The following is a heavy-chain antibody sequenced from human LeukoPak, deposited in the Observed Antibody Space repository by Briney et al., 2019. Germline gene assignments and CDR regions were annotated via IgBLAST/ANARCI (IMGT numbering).Heavy chain of an antibody. Sequence: GGSLRLSCAASGFNISNYWMTWVRQAPGKGLQWVANIKEDGGQKYYVDSVKGRFTISRDNPKNSLYLRLSRLRAEDTAVYFCARVSTHYDLDFFDFWGQGTLLTVSS. D-gene: IGHD5-12*01. J-gene: IGHJ4*02. CDR3: ARVSTHYDLDFFDF. V-gene: IGHV3-7*04. CDR2: IKEDGGQK. CDR1: GFNISNYW.